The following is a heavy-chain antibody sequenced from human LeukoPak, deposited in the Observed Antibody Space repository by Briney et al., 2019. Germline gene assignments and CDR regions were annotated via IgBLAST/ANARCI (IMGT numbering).Heavy chain of an antibody. CDR3: EGLSERGWYYIAY. Sequence: GGSLRLSCAASGLSSSSYALHWARQAPGKGLEWVAVISYDGSNKYYADSVKGRFSISRDNSKNTLYLQMSSLRDEDTAVYYCEGLSERGWYYIAYCGQGTLVTVSS. J-gene: IGHJ4*02. CDR2: ISYDGSNK. D-gene: IGHD6-19*01. CDR1: GLSSSSYA. V-gene: IGHV3-30*03.